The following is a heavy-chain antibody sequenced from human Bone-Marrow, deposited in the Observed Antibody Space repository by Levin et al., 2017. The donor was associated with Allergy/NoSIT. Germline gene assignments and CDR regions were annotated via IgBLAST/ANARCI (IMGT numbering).Heavy chain of an antibody. J-gene: IGHJ4*02. V-gene: IGHV3-30*04. CDR1: GFNFRAYA. D-gene: IGHD1-1*01. CDR2: ISFDGTNK. Sequence: PGGSLRLSCAASGFNFRAYAMHWVRQAPGKGLEWLAIISFDGTNKYSADSVKGRFTVSRDNSNNTLHLEMHGLRTTDTAVYYCARDGALDTEGSSFDYWGRGTQVTGSS. CDR3: ARDGALDTEGSSFDY.